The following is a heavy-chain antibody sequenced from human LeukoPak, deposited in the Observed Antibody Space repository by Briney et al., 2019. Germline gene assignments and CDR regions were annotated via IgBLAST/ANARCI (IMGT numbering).Heavy chain of an antibody. Sequence: PSETLSLTCTVSSGSISNYYWSWIRQRPGKGLEWIGHIYYSGSTTYNPPLKGRVTISVDTSKNQFSLKLNSVTAADMAVYYCARERGMYYAYDIWGQGTMVSVSS. J-gene: IGHJ3*02. V-gene: IGHV4-59*01. D-gene: IGHD1-26*01. CDR1: SGSISNYY. CDR3: ARERGMYYAYDI. CDR2: IYYSGST.